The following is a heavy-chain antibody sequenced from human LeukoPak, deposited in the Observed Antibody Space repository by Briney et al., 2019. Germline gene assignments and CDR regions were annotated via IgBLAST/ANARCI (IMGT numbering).Heavy chain of an antibody. D-gene: IGHD3-22*01. V-gene: IGHV1-69*04. J-gene: IGHJ4*02. CDR3: ARDIGPYYYDSSGYYPLLGY. CDR1: GGTFSSYA. Sequence: ASVKVSCKASGGTFSSYAISWVRQAPGQGLEWMGRIIPILGIANYAQKFQGRVTNTADKSTSTAYMELSSLRSEDTAVYYCARDIGPYYYDSSGYYPLLGYWGQGTLVTVSS. CDR2: IIPILGIA.